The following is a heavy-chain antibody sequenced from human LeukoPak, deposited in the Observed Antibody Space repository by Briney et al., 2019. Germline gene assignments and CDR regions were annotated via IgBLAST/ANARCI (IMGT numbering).Heavy chain of an antibody. Sequence: PSETLSLTCTVSGGSISSSSYYWGWIRQPAGKGLEWIGRIYTSGSTNYNPSLKSRVTISVDTSKNQFSLKLSSVTAADTAVYYCARGAGNAHSPFDIWGQGTMVTVSS. CDR1: GGSISSSSYY. CDR2: IYTSGST. D-gene: IGHD1-1*01. J-gene: IGHJ3*02. CDR3: ARGAGNAHSPFDI. V-gene: IGHV4-61*02.